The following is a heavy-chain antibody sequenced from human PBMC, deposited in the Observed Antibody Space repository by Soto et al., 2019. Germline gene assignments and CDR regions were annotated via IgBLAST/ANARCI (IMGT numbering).Heavy chain of an antibody. CDR3: ARPLSGGFDY. CDR2: INSDGSST. D-gene: IGHD2-15*01. CDR1: GFTFSNYW. J-gene: IGHJ4*02. V-gene: IGHV3-74*01. Sequence: PGGSLRHSCVASGFTFSNYWMHWVRQAPGKGLVWVSRINSDGSSTTYADSVKGRFTISRDNAKNTLYLQMNSLRAEDTAVYYCARPLSGGFDYWGQGTLVTVSS.